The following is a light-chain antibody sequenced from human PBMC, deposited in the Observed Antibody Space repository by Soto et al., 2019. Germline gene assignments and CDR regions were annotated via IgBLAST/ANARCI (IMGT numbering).Light chain of an antibody. V-gene: IGLV2-23*02. CDR1: SSDIGSYNL. Sequence: QSALTQPASVSGSLGQSISISCTGTSSDIGSYNLVSWYQQYPGKAPKLMILEVSERPSGVSNRFPGSKSGDTASLTISGLQAEDEADYYCCSYAGSGKVVFGGGTKLTVL. J-gene: IGLJ3*02. CDR3: CSYAGSGKVV. CDR2: EVS.